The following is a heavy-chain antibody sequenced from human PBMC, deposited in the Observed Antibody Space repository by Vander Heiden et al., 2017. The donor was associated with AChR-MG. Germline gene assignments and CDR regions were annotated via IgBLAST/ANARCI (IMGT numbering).Heavy chain of an antibody. Sequence: EVQLVESGGGLVKPGGSLRLSCAASGFTFSSYSMNWVRQAPGKGLEWVSSISSSSSYIYYADSVKGRFTISRDNAKNSLYLQMNSLRAEDTAVYYCARDESPTGYYIVLDYWGQGTLVTVSS. J-gene: IGHJ4*02. V-gene: IGHV3-21*01. CDR2: ISSSSSYI. CDR3: ARDESPTGYYIVLDY. D-gene: IGHD3-9*01. CDR1: GFTFSSYS.